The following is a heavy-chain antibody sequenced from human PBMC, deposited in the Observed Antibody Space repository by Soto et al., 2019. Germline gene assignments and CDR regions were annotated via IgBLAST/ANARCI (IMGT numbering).Heavy chain of an antibody. J-gene: IGHJ4*02. D-gene: IGHD6-19*01. CDR1: GYTFTGYY. CDR2: INPNSGGT. Sequence: ASVKVSCKASGYTFTGYYMHWLRHAPGQGLERMGWINPNSGGTNNAQKFQGRVTMTRDTSISTAYMELSRLRSDDTAVYYCARDLLSSGWDNWGQRTLVTVSS. CDR3: ARDLLSSGWDN. V-gene: IGHV1-2*02.